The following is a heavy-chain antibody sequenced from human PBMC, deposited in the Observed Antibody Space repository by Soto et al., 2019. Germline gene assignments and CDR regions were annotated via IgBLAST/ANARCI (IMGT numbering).Heavy chain of an antibody. D-gene: IGHD2-2*01. V-gene: IGHV1-69*13. CDR1: GGTFSSYA. J-gene: IGHJ6*03. CDR3: ARLLVVPAAMPDYYYYYMDV. CDR2: IIPIFGTA. Sequence: SVKVSCKASGGTFSSYAISWVRQAPGQGLEWMGGIIPIFGTANYAQKFQGRVTITADESTSTAYMELSSLRSEDTAMYYCARLLVVPAAMPDYYYYYMDVWGKGTTVTVSS.